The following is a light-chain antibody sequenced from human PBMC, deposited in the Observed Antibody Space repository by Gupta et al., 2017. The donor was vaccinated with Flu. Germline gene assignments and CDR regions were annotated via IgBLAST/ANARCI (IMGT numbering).Light chain of an antibody. Sequence: QSVLTPPPSASVTPGQRVTISCSGSSPNIGRNTVNWYQQPPGTAPTPLIYSNNQRPSGVPDRFSGSKSGTSDSPAISGPQSEDEAEDDYSAWAASLNGQVVFGGGTKLTVL. CDR2: SNN. CDR1: SPNIGRNT. J-gene: IGLJ2*01. V-gene: IGLV1-44*01. CDR3: SAWAASLNGQVV.